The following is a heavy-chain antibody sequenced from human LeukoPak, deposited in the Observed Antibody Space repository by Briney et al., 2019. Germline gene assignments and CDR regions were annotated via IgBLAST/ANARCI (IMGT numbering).Heavy chain of an antibody. V-gene: IGHV1-8*01. CDR3: ARGEGKWPYYFDY. D-gene: IGHD5-12*01. CDR2: MNPNSGNT. CDR1: GYTFTSYD. J-gene: IGHJ4*02. Sequence: AASVKVSCKASGYTFTSYDINWVRQATGQGLEWMGWMNPNSGNTGYAQKFQGRVTMTRNTSISTAYMGLSSLRSEDTAVYYCARGEGKWPYYFDYWGQGTLVTVSS.